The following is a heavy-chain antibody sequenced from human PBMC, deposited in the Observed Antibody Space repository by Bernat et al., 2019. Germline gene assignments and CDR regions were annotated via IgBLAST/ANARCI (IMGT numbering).Heavy chain of an antibody. CDR2: INSAGSST. V-gene: IGHV3-74*01. D-gene: IGHD2-15*01. J-gene: IGHJ2*01. CDR3: ARDSDCSGGSCYRDWYFDL. CDR1: GFTFSSYW. Sequence: EVQLVESGGGLVQPGGSLSLSCAASGFTFSSYWMHWVRQASGKGLVLVSRINSAGSSTSYADSVKGRFTISRDNAKNTLYLQMNSLRAEDTAVYYCARDSDCSGGSCYRDWYFDLWGRGTLVTVSS.